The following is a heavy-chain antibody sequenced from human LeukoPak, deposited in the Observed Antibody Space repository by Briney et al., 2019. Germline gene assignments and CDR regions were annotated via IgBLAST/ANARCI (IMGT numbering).Heavy chain of an antibody. CDR1: GFTFSDYY. CDR3: ARVFLGGPAAIRWFEP. D-gene: IGHD3-16*01. CDR2: ISSSGSTI. Sequence: GGSLRLSCAASGFTFSDYYMSWIRQAPGKGLEWVSYISSSGSTIYYADSVKGRFTISRDNAKNSLYLQMNSLRAEDTAVYYCARVFLGGPAAIRWFEPWGQGTLVNVFS. J-gene: IGHJ5*02. V-gene: IGHV3-11*01.